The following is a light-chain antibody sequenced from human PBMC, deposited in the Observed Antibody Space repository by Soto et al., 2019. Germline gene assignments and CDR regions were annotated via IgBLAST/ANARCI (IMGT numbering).Light chain of an antibody. V-gene: IGLV2-23*01. CDR1: NRDVGSYNS. J-gene: IGLJ1*01. CDR3: CSYARDNIPYI. CDR2: EST. Sequence: QSALTQTASVSGSPGQAITISCTGTNRDVGSYNSVSWYQQYPDQAPKLLIYESTKRPSGVSHRFSASKSGNTASLTISALQAEDEADYYCCSYARDNIPYICGTGTKVTVL.